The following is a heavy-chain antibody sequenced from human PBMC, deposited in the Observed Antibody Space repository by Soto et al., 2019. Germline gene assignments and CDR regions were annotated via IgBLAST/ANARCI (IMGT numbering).Heavy chain of an antibody. CDR3: AAESGSLTTVTNSDYYGMDV. CDR1: GFTFTSSA. CDR2: IVVGSGNT. Sequence: QMQLVQSGPEVKKPGTSVKVSCKASGFTFTSSAVQWVRQARGQRLEWIGWIVVGSGNTNYAQKFQERVTITRDMSTSTAYMELSSLRSEDTAVYYCAAESGSLTTVTNSDYYGMDVWGQGTTVTVSS. J-gene: IGHJ6*02. D-gene: IGHD4-4*01. V-gene: IGHV1-58*01.